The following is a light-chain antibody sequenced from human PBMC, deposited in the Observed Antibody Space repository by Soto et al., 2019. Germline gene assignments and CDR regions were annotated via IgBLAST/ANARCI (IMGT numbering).Light chain of an antibody. V-gene: IGLV2-8*01. CDR2: EVS. CDR1: SSDVGGYNY. J-gene: IGLJ1*01. Sequence: QSALTQPPSASGSPGQSVTISCTGTSSDVGGYNYVSWYQQHPGKAPKLMIYEVSKRPSGVPDRFSGSKSGNTASLTVSGLQAEDEADYYCSSYVGSLYVFGTWTKLTVL. CDR3: SSYVGSLYV.